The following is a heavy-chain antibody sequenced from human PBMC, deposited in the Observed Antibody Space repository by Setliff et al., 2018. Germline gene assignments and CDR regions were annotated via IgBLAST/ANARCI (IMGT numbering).Heavy chain of an antibody. CDR1: GGSISSSSHY. CDR2: ISTTGSTE. CDR3: ARIKPFAMDV. Sequence: LSLTCTVSGGSISSSSHYWGWIRQPPGKGLEWVSYISTTGSTENYADSVKGRFTISRDNAENSLYLQMNRLRAEDTAVYYCARIKPFAMDVWGQGATVTVSS. V-gene: IGHV3-11*04. J-gene: IGHJ6*02.